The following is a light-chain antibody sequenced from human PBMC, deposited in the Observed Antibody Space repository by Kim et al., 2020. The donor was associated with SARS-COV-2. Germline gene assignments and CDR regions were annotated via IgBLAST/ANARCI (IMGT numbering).Light chain of an antibody. CDR1: SSNIGPNY. V-gene: IGLV1-47*01. Sequence: QSVLTQPPSASGTPGQRVTVTCSGNSSNIGPNYVYWYQHFPGTAPKLLISRNYQRPSGVPDRFSASKSGTSASLAIIGLRSEDEADYHCAAWDDSLSGWVFGGGTKVTVL. CDR2: RNY. J-gene: IGLJ3*02. CDR3: AAWDDSLSGWV.